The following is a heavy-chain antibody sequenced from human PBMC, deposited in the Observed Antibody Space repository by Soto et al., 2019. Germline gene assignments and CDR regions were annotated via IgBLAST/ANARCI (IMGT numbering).Heavy chain of an antibody. J-gene: IGHJ3*02. CDR3: ARDLHHDYIWGSYRPHAFDI. D-gene: IGHD3-16*02. CDR1: GFTFSSYW. V-gene: IGHV3-7*01. Sequence: GGSLRLSCAASGFTFSSYWMSWVRQAPGKGLEWVANIKQDGSEKYYVDSVKGRFTISRDNAKNSLYLQMNSLRAEDTAVYYCARDLHHDYIWGSYRPHAFDIWGQGTMVTVSS. CDR2: IKQDGSEK.